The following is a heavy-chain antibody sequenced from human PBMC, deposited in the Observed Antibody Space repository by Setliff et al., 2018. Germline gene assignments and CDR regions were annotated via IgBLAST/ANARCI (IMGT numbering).Heavy chain of an antibody. CDR2: IYHSGST. CDR1: GGSIRSGNYY. Sequence: SETLSLTCAVSGGSIRSGNYYWGWIRQPPGKGLEWIGSIYHSGSTYYNPSLKSRVTISVDTSKNQFSLKLSSVTAADTAVYYCARRRWLQFYYYYGMDVWGQGITVTVSS. J-gene: IGHJ6*02. V-gene: IGHV4-39*07. D-gene: IGHD4-4*01. CDR3: ARRRWLQFYYYYGMDV.